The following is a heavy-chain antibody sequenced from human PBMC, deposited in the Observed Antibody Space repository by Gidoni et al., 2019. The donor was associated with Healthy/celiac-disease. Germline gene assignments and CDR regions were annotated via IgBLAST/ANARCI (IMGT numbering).Heavy chain of an antibody. CDR2: MNPNSGNT. V-gene: IGHV1-8*01. J-gene: IGHJ5*02. CDR1: EHTFTSYD. D-gene: IGHD6-19*01. CDR3: AILVDGDNWFDP. Sequence: QMLLVRSAAEVTRPEASVQVSYKASEHTFTSYDINGVRQATGKGLEWMGWMNPNSGNTGYAQKFQGRVTMTRNTSISTAYMELSSLRSEDTAVYYCAILVDGDNWFDPWGQGTLVTVSS.